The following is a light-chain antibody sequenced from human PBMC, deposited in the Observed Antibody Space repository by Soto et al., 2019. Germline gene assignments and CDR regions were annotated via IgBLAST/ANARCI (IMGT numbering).Light chain of an antibody. CDR2: GAS. CDR1: HRISTN. J-gene: IGKJ3*01. V-gene: IGKV3-15*01. CDR3: QQYNNWPVT. Sequence: EIVMTQSPATLSVSPGERATLSCRASHRISTNLAWYQQKPGQAPRLLIYGASTRATGIPASFSGSGSGTEFALTISSLQSEDFAVYYCQQYNNWPVTFGPGTKVDIK.